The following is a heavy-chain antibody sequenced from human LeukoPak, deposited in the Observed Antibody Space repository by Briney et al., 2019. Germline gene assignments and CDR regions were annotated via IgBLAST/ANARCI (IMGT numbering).Heavy chain of an antibody. V-gene: IGHV3-33*01. J-gene: IGHJ4*02. CDR3: ARDEVGLYGDNGDLDY. CDR1: GSTFSSYG. Sequence: PGGSLRLSCAASGSTFSSYGMHWVRQAPGKGLEWVAVIWYDGSKKYYADSVKGRFTISRDNSKNMLYLQMNSLRVEDTAVYYCARDEVGLYGDNGDLDYWGQGTQVTVSS. CDR2: IWYDGSKK. D-gene: IGHD4-17*01.